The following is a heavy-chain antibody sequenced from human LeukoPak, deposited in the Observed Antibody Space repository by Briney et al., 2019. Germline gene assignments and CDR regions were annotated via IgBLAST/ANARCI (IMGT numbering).Heavy chain of an antibody. J-gene: IGHJ3*02. D-gene: IGHD4/OR15-4a*01. CDR1: GGTFSSYA. CDR3: ARDDYGYDAFDI. Sequence: ASVKVSCKASGGTFSSYAINWVRQATGQGLEWMGWMNPNSGNTGYAQKFQGRVTITRNTSISTAYMELSSLRSEDTAVYYCARDDYGYDAFDIWGQGTMVTVSS. CDR2: MNPNSGNT. V-gene: IGHV1-8*02.